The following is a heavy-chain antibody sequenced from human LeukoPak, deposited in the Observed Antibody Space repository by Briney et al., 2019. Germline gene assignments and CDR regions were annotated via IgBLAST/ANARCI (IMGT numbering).Heavy chain of an antibody. CDR2: IYYSGST. D-gene: IGHD3-22*01. Sequence: SETLSLTCTVSGGSISSGGYYWSWIRQHPGKGLEWIGYIYYSGSTYYNPSLKSRVTISVDTSKNQFSLKLSSVTAADTAVYYCARVPGLLALYYYDSSGFFDYWGQGTVVTVSS. J-gene: IGHJ4*02. V-gene: IGHV4-31*03. CDR3: ARVPGLLALYYYDSSGFFDY. CDR1: GGSISSGGYY.